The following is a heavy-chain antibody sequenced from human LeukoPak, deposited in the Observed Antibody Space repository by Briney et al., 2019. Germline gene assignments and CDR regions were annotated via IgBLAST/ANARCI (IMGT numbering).Heavy chain of an antibody. J-gene: IGHJ5*02. Sequence: KASETLSLTCTVSGGSISSGSYYWSWIRQPAGKGLEWIGRIYTSGSTNYNPSLKSRVTISVDTSKNQFSLKLSSVTAADTAVYYCARGWLRYYYDSSGSNWFDPWGQGTLVTVSS. CDR3: ARGWLRYYYDSSGSNWFDP. V-gene: IGHV4-61*02. D-gene: IGHD3-22*01. CDR2: IYTSGST. CDR1: GGSISSGSYY.